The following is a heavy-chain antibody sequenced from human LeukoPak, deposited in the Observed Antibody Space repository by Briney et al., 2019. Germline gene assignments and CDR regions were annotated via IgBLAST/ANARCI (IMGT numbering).Heavy chain of an antibody. V-gene: IGHV1-69*04. CDR3: ARDEGGNSGFDY. D-gene: IGHD4-23*01. CDR1: GGTFSSYA. Sequence: PVKVCCKASGGTFSSYAISWVRQAPGQGLEWMGRIIPILGIANYAQKFQGRVTITADKSTSTAYMELSSLRSEDTAVYYCARDEGGNSGFDYWGQGTLVTVSS. CDR2: IIPILGIA. J-gene: IGHJ4*02.